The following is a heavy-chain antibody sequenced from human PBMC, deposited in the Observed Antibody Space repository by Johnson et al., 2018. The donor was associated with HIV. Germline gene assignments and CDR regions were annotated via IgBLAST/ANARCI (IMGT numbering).Heavy chain of an antibody. D-gene: IGHD3-10*01. Sequence: QVQLVESGGGLVKPGGSLRLSCAASGFTFSSYGMHWVRQAPGKGLEWVAGITYDGTNKYYADSVKGRFTLSRDNSKNTLDLQMNSLTIEDTAVFYCAKTRMGGILDAFELWGQGTMVIGS. J-gene: IGHJ3*01. V-gene: IGHV3-30*18. CDR2: ITYDGTNK. CDR1: GFTFSSYG. CDR3: AKTRMGGILDAFEL.